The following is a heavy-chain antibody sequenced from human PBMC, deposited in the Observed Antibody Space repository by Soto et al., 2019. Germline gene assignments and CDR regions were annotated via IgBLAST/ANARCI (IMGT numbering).Heavy chain of an antibody. CDR2: VSGYSGHS. CDR1: NETLTTYG. CDR3: ARDSSSSGYYYGMEV. D-gene: IGHD6-6*01. J-gene: IGHJ6*02. Sequence: QVHLVQSGAEVKKPGASVKVSCKASNETLTTYGISWVRQAPGQGLEWMGWVSGYSGHSSSAQEFQDRVIMTTDTSTNPAYMELRSLTSDVSAVYFCARDSSSSGYYYGMEVWGHGTTVTVSS. V-gene: IGHV1-18*01.